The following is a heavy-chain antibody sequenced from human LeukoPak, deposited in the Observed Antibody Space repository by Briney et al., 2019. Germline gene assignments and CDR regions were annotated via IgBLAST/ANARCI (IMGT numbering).Heavy chain of an antibody. CDR3: ATGSYEPCAT. CDR1: GASLISYY. V-gene: IGHV4-59*01. Sequence: SETLSLTCSVSGASLISYYWDWLRQTPGKGLEWIGYISDTGKTESNPSLNSRVSISLDTSKKHFSQRLRSVTAADSAVYYCATGSYEPCATWGPRILVTVSS. CDR2: ISDTGKT. J-gene: IGHJ5*02. D-gene: IGHD5-12*01.